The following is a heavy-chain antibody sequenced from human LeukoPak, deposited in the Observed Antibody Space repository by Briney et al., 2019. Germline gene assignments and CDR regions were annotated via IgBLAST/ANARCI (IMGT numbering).Heavy chain of an antibody. CDR2: IYYSGST. J-gene: IGHJ4*02. V-gene: IGHV4-59*01. Sequence: SETLSLTCTVSGGPISSYYWGWIRQPPGKGLEWIGYIYYSGSTNYNPSLKSRVTISVGTSKNQFSLKLSSVTAADTAVYYCARTAEGGDFDYWGQGTLVTVSS. CDR1: GGPISSYY. CDR3: ARTAEGGDFDY. D-gene: IGHD2-21*01.